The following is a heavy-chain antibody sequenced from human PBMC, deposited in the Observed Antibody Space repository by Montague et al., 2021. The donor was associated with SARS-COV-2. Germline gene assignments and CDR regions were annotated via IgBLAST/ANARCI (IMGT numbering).Heavy chain of an antibody. D-gene: IGHD5-12*01. J-gene: IGHJ6*02. Sequence: TLSLTCTVSGDSVSSSDHYWGWIRQHPGKGLEWIGYIYYSGSTYYNPSLKSRVTISVDTSKNQFSLKLSSVTAANTAVYYCARVEFDGGYDSVPLDVWGQGTTVTVSS. CDR2: IYYSGST. CDR3: ARVEFDGGYDSVPLDV. CDR1: GDSVSSSDHY. V-gene: IGHV4-31*03.